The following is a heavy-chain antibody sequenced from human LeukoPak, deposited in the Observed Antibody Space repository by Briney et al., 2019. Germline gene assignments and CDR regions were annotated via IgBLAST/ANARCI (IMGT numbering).Heavy chain of an antibody. J-gene: IGHJ4*02. CDR3: ARHTAHDGSGYFDY. Sequence: GGSLQISCQGSGYSFTSYWIGWVRQVPGKGLEWMGIMYPGDSDTRYSPSFQGQVTISADKSISTAYLQWSSLKASDTAMYYCARHTAHDGSGYFDYWGQGTLVTVSS. CDR2: MYPGDSDT. D-gene: IGHD3-10*01. CDR1: GYSFTSYW. V-gene: IGHV5-51*01.